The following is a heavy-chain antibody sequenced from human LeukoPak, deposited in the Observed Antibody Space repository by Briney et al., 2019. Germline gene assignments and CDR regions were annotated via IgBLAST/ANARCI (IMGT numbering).Heavy chain of an antibody. Sequence: PSETLSLTCTVSGGSISSSSYYWGWLRQPPGKGLEWIGEVNLQGSTNYNPSLMGRVAISVDMSEHHISLQLTSVTAADTAVYYCEREGGPYRPLDYSGQGTLVTVSS. CDR2: VNLQGST. CDR1: GGSISSSSYY. V-gene: IGHV4-39*07. J-gene: IGHJ4*02. CDR3: EREGGPYRPLDY.